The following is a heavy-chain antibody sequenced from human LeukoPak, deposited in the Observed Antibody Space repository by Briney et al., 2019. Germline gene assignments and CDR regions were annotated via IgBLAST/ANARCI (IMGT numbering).Heavy chain of an antibody. CDR1: GYTFTSYY. J-gene: IGHJ6*02. CDR3: ARDQTPDGMDV. V-gene: IGHV1-46*01. CDR2: INPIGGRT. Sequence: ASVKVSCKASGYTFTSYYMHWVRQAPGQGLEWMGIINPIGGRTSYAQKFQGRVTMTRDTSTSTVYMELSSLRSEDTAVYYCARDQTPDGMDVWGQGTTVIVSS.